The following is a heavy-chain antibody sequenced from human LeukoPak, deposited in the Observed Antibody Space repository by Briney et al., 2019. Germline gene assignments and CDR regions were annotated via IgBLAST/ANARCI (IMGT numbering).Heavy chain of an antibody. Sequence: PGGSLRLSCAASGFTFSSYWMTWVRQAPGKELEWVANIKLDGSDKYYVDSVKGRFTISRDNAKNSLYLQMNSLRAEDTAVYYCARGGTIPSDYWGRGTLVTVSS. CDR1: GFTFSSYW. CDR2: IKLDGSDK. V-gene: IGHV3-7*01. CDR3: ARGGTIPSDY. D-gene: IGHD2-15*01. J-gene: IGHJ4*02.